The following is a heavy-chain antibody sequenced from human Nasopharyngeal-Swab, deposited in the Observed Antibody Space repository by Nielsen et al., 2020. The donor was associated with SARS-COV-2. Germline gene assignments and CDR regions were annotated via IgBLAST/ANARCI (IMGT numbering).Heavy chain of an antibody. Sequence: GESLKISCAASGFTFSSYWMHWVRQAPGKGLVWVSRINSDGSSTSYADSVKGRFTISRDNAKNTLYLQMNSLRAEDTAVYYCAREGYYDSSGYSYLDYWGQGTLVTVSS. CDR2: INSDGSST. CDR3: AREGYYDSSGYSYLDY. CDR1: GFTFSSYW. V-gene: IGHV3-74*01. D-gene: IGHD3-22*01. J-gene: IGHJ4*02.